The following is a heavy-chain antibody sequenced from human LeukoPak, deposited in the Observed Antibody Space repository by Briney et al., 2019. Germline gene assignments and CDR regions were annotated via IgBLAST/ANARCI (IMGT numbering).Heavy chain of an antibody. J-gene: IGHJ3*02. D-gene: IGHD3-22*01. CDR1: GFTFSSYE. CDR3: ARDVPPNDSSGYWDPDAFDI. CDR2: ISSSGSTI. Sequence: PGGSLRLSCAASGFTFSSYEMNWVRQAPGKGLEWVSYISSSGSTIYYADSVKGRFTISRDNAKNSLYLQMNSLRAKDTAVYYCARDVPPNDSSGYWDPDAFDIWGQGTMVTVSS. V-gene: IGHV3-48*03.